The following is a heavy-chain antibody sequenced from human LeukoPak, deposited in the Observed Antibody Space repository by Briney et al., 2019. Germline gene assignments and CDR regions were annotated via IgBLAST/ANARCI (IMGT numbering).Heavy chain of an antibody. D-gene: IGHD6-13*01. CDR2: IYYSGST. CDR1: GGSISSYY. J-gene: IGHJ4*02. CDR3: ARGVGESSSWFYFDY. V-gene: IGHV4-59*08. Sequence: SETLSLTCTVSGGSISSYYWCWIRQPPGKGLEWIGYIYYSGSTNYNPSLKSRVTISVDTSKNQFSLKLSSVTAADTAVYYCARGVGESSSWFYFDYWGQGTLVTVSS.